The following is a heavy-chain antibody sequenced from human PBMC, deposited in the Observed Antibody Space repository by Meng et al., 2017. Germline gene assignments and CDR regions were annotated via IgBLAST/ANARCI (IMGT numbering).Heavy chain of an antibody. CDR2: INWNGGST. CDR3: ARVPYYYDSSGYYSDY. V-gene: IGHV3-20*04. D-gene: IGHD3-22*01. CDR1: GFTFDDYG. J-gene: IGHJ4*02. Sequence: GESLKISCAASGFTFDDYGMSWGRQAPGKGLEWVSGINWNGGSTGYADSVKGRFTISRDNAKNSLYLQMNSLRAEDTALDYCARVPYYYDSSGYYSDYWGQGTLVTVSS.